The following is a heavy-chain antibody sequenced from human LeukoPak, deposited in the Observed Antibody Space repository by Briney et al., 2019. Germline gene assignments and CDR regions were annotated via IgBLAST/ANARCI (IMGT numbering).Heavy chain of an antibody. CDR1: GFTFSSYW. V-gene: IGHV3-7*01. CDR2: IKQDGSEK. CDR3: VRVPYDSSGYQPYYYYYYGMDV. D-gene: IGHD3-22*01. Sequence: PGGSLRLSCAASGFTFSSYWMSWVRQAPGKGLEWVANIKQDGSEKYYVDSVKGRFTISRDNAKNSLYLRMNSLRAEDTAVYYCVRVPYDSSGYQPYYYYYYGMDVWGQGTTVTVSS. J-gene: IGHJ6*02.